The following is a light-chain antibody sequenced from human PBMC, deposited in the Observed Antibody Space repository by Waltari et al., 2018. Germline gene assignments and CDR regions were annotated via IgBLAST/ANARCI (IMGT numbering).Light chain of an antibody. Sequence: GDRVTITCQASQDIFNYLSWYQHKPGKAPKLLIYDATNLETGVPSRYIGSGSGTDFTFTINTLQPEDIATYYCQQYDILPPTFGQGTRLDIK. J-gene: IGKJ5*01. CDR2: DAT. CDR3: QQYDILPPT. V-gene: IGKV1-33*01. CDR1: QDIFNY.